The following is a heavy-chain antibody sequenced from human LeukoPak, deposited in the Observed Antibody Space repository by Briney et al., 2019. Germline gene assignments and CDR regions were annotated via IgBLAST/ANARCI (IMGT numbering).Heavy chain of an antibody. CDR3: ARTQTLDY. J-gene: IGHJ4*02. Sequence: GASVKVSCKASGYTFNGLYMHWVRQAPGQGLEWMGWINPNSGVTNYAQKFQGRVTMTTDTSISTAYMELSGLRSDDTAVYYCARTQTLDYWGQGTLVTVSS. V-gene: IGHV1-2*02. CDR2: INPNSGVT. CDR1: GYTFNGLY. D-gene: IGHD4-23*01.